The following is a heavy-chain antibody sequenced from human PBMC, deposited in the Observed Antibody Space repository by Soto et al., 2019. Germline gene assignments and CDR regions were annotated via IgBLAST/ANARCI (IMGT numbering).Heavy chain of an antibody. CDR1: GYTFTAYD. Sequence: VQLVQSGAEVKKPGASVKVSCKASGYTFTAYDIHWVRQAPGQGLEWRGWINCKTGGTKYAQEFQGWVTMTRDTSITTAYMELNRLGSDDTAVYYCATEGRGYCAGDCYLDYWGQGTLVTVSS. J-gene: IGHJ4*02. V-gene: IGHV1-2*04. CDR2: INCKTGGT. D-gene: IGHD2-21*02. CDR3: ATEGRGYCAGDCYLDY.